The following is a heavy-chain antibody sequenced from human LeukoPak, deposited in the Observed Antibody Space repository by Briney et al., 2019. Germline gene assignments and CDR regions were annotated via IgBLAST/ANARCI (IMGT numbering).Heavy chain of an antibody. J-gene: IGHJ4*02. CDR1: GFPFSSYD. V-gene: IGHV3-13*01. Sequence: HPGDPLRLSCAASGFPFSSYDMHWVRQATGKGLKWVSAIGSAGDTYYPGSVKGRFTISRENAKNSLYLQMNSLRAGDTAVYDCARSRSYNHFDYWGQGTLVTVSS. CDR2: IGSAGDT. D-gene: IGHD1-14*01. CDR3: ARSRSYNHFDY.